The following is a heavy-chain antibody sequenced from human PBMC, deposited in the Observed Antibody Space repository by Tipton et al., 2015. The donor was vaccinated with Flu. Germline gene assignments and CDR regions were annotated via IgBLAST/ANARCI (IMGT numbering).Heavy chain of an antibody. D-gene: IGHD3-10*01. J-gene: IGHJ6*03. CDR1: GYTFISYH. CDR3: ARTTYSTGELDYDYYYMDV. CDR2: ISVYNGNT. Sequence: QLVQSGAEVKKPGASVKVSCKASGYTFISYHINWVRQAPGQGLEWMGWISVYNGNTDYAQKLQGRVTMTTDTSTSTAYMELRSLRSDDTAVYYCARTTYSTGELDYDYYYMDVWGKGTTVTVSS. V-gene: IGHV1-18*04.